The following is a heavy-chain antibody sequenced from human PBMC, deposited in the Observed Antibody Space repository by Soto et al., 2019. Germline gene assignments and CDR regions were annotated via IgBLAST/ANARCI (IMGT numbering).Heavy chain of an antibody. Sequence: SETLSLTCTVSGGSISSSSYYWGWIRQPPGKGLEWIGSIYYSGSTYYNPSLKSRVTISVDTSKNQFSLKLSSVTAADTAVYYCARHDKGVYSSGWTPVFDYWGQGTLVTVSS. CDR2: IYYSGST. CDR1: GGSISSSSYY. V-gene: IGHV4-39*01. CDR3: ARHDKGVYSSGWTPVFDY. D-gene: IGHD6-19*01. J-gene: IGHJ4*02.